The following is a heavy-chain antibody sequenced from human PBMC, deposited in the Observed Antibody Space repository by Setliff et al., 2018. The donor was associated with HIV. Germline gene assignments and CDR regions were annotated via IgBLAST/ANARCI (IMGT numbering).Heavy chain of an antibody. D-gene: IGHD3-22*01. Sequence: PGGSLRLSCAASGFVFSSYAMTWVRQAPGKGLECVSVISGNGQIIYYADSVKGRFTISRDNLKKTVSLQMSSLRAEDTAIYYCAKAPGWLFLSHYWGQGTLVTVSS. CDR1: GFVFSSYA. V-gene: IGHV3-23*01. J-gene: IGHJ4*02. CDR2: ISGNGQII. CDR3: AKAPGWLFLSHY.